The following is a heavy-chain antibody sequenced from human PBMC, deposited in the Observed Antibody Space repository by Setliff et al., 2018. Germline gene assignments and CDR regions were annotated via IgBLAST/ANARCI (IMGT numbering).Heavy chain of an antibody. J-gene: IGHJ5*02. CDR2: VYYTGST. D-gene: IGHD3-16*01. CDR1: NFSVTTVYY. V-gene: IGHV4-38-2*02. Sequence: PSETLSLTCTVSNFSVTTVYYWGWIRQPPGKGLKWIANVYYTGSTYYSPSLKSRLRVSMDSSKNQFYLDLSSVTAADTAVYYCARDRRGGYGAINWFDPWGQGTLVTVSS. CDR3: ARDRRGGYGAINWFDP.